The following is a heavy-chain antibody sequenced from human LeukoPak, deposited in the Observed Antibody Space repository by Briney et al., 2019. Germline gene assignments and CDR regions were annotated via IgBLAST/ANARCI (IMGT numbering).Heavy chain of an antibody. D-gene: IGHD3-10*01. V-gene: IGHV4-61*02. Sequence: SETLSLTCTVSGGSISSGSYYWSWIRQPAGKGLEWIGRIYTSGSTNYNPSLKSRVTISVDTSKNQFSLKLSSVTAADTAVYYCARGREYYYGSGSSGRNWFDPWGQGTLVTVSS. CDR2: IYTSGST. J-gene: IGHJ5*02. CDR1: GGSISSGSYY. CDR3: ARGREYYYGSGSSGRNWFDP.